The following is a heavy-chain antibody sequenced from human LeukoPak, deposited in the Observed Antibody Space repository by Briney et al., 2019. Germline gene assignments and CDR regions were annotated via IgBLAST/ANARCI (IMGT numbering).Heavy chain of an antibody. CDR3: ASFWSGYYNYYYYYMDV. V-gene: IGHV4-38-2*01. Sequence: PSETLSLTCAVSGYSISSGYYWGWIRQPPGKGLEWIGSIYHSGSTYYNPSLKSRVTISVDTSKNQFSLKLSSVTAADTAVYYCASFWSGYYNYYYYYMDVWGKGTTVTVSS. D-gene: IGHD3-3*01. CDR2: IYHSGST. CDR1: GYSISSGYY. J-gene: IGHJ6*03.